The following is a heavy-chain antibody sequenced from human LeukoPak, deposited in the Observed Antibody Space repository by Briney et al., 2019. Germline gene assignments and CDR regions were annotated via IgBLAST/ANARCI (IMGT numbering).Heavy chain of an antibody. D-gene: IGHD3-22*01. J-gene: IGHJ5*02. CDR1: GGSISSSSYY. V-gene: IGHV4-39*01. Sequence: SETLSLTCTVSGGSISSSSYYWGWIRQPPGKGLEWIGSIYYSGSTYYNPSLKSRATISVDTSKNQFSLKLSSVTAADTAVYYCARGGRDYDSSGYYPPHWFDPWGQGTLVTVSS. CDR2: IYYSGST. CDR3: ARGGRDYDSSGYYPPHWFDP.